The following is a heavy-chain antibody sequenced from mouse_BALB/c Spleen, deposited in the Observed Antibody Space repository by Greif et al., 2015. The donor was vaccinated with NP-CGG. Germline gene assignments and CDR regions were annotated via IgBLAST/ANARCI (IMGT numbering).Heavy chain of an antibody. D-gene: IGHD3-1*01. V-gene: IGHV14-3*02. CDR1: GSNIKDTY. CDR3: ARARPYYAMDY. Sequence: DVQLQESGAELVKPGASVKLSCTASGSNIKDTYMHWVKQRPEQGLEWIGRIDPANGNTKYDPKFQGKATITADTSSNTAYLQLSSLTSEDTAVYYCARARPYYAMDYWGQGTSVTVSS. CDR2: IDPANGNT. J-gene: IGHJ4*01.